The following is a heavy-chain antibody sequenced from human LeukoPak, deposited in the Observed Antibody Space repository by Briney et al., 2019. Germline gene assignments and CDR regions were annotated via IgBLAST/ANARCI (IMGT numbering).Heavy chain of an antibody. CDR3: TTEGYYYDSSGYALRVYFDY. J-gene: IGHJ4*02. Sequence: PGGSLRLSCAASGFTFSKAWMSWVRQAPGKGLEWVGRIKSKTDGGTTDYAAPVKGRFTISRDDSKNTLYLQMNSLKTEDTAVYYCTTEGYYYDSSGYALRVYFDYWGQGTLVTVSS. CDR2: IKSKTDGGTT. V-gene: IGHV3-15*01. CDR1: GFTFSKAW. D-gene: IGHD3-22*01.